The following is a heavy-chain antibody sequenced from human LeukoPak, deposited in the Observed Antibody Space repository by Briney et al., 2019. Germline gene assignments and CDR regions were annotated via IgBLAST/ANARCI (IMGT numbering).Heavy chain of an antibody. CDR2: IYYSGST. CDR1: GGSISSGGYY. D-gene: IGHD3-10*01. V-gene: IGHV4-31*03. Sequence: SETLSLTCTVSGGSISSGGYYWSWIRQHPGKGLEWIGYIYYSGSTHYNPSLKSRVTISVDTSKNQFSLKLSSVTAADTAVYYCARTMVRGVIIDYWGQGTLATVSS. J-gene: IGHJ4*02. CDR3: ARTMVRGVIIDY.